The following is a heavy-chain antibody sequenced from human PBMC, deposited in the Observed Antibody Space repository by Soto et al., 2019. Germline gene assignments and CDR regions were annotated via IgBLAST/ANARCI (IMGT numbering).Heavy chain of an antibody. CDR2: IKSKADDETT. V-gene: IGHV3-15*07. D-gene: IGHD3-3*01. Sequence: EVQLVESGGGLVKPGGSLRLSCAASGFTFSNAWMNWILHAPGKGLEWVGRIKSKADDETTDYAATVKGRFTISRADSRNILYLQMNSLKIEDTGVYYCSLRITIFGGRPRSGGGQGTLVTISS. CDR3: SLRITIFGGRPRSG. CDR1: GFTFSNAW. J-gene: IGHJ4*02.